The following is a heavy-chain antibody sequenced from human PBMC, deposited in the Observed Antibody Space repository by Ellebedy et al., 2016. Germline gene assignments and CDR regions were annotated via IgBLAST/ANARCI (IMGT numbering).Heavy chain of an antibody. V-gene: IGHV3-53*01. CDR1: GFTVSSNY. Sequence: GESLKISCAASGFTVSSNYMSWVRQAPGKGLEWVSVIYSAGNTYYAASVKGRFTISRDNSKNTLYLQMSSLRAEDTAVYYCARGPSGQWQPACMDVWGQGTTVSVSS. CDR3: ARGPSGQWQPACMDV. J-gene: IGHJ6*02. CDR2: IYSAGNT. D-gene: IGHD6-19*01.